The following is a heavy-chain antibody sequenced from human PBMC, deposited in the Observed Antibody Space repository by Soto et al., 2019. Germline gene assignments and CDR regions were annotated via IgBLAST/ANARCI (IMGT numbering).Heavy chain of an antibody. D-gene: IGHD2-15*01. V-gene: IGHV3-53*05. CDR3: AHIVTGCFT. J-gene: IGHJ5*02. CDR2: IYSGGST. CDR1: GVTVSSNY. Sequence: GGSLRLSCAASGVTVSSNYMSWVRQAPGKGLEWVSVIYSGGSTYYADSVKGRFTISRDTSKNQVVLTMTNMDPVDTATYYCAHIVTGCFTWGRGALVTVSS.